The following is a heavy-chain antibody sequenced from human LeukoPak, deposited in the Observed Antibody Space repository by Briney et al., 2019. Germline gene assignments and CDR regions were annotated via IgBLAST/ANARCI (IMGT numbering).Heavy chain of an antibody. CDR3: AIYDFYSGYPDY. Sequence: SVKVSRKASGDTFSNYAVFWVRQAPGQGLEWMGRIIPVFGTENYAQRFQGRVTLTTDESTSTAYMELSSLRSEDTAVYYCAIYDFYSGYPDYWGQGTLVTVSS. V-gene: IGHV1-69*05. D-gene: IGHD3-3*01. CDR2: IIPVFGTE. J-gene: IGHJ4*02. CDR1: GDTFSNYA.